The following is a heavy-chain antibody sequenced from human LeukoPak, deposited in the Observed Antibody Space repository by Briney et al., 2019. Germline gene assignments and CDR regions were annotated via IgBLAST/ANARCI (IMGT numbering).Heavy chain of an antibody. D-gene: IGHD2-2*01. Sequence: ASQTLSLTCTVSGGSISSGSYYWSWIRQPAGKGLEWIGRIYTSGSTNYNPSLKSRVTISVDTSKNQFSLKLSSVTAADTAVYYCARAHYQLLSLDYWDQGTLVTVSS. V-gene: IGHV4-61*02. CDR2: IYTSGST. J-gene: IGHJ4*02. CDR1: GGSISSGSYY. CDR3: ARAHYQLLSLDY.